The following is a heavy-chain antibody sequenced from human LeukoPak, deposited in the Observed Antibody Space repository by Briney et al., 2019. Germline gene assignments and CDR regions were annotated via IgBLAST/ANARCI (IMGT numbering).Heavy chain of an antibody. J-gene: IGHJ4*02. V-gene: IGHV3-23*01. CDR2: ISPSGDIT. CDR1: GLTFSNHG. D-gene: IGHD1-1*01. CDR3: ANGPNGH. Sequence: PGGSLRLSCAASGLTFSNHGMNWVRQAPGKGLEWVPGISPSGDITYYADSVKGRFTISRDNSKNTLYLQMNSLRAEDTAVYYCANGPNGHWGQGTLVTVSS.